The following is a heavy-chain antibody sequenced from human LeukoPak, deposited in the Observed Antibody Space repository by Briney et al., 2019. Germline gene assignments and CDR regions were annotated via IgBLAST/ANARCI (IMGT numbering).Heavy chain of an antibody. Sequence: SETLSLTCAVSGYSISSSNWWGWIRQPPGKGLEWIGYIYYSGSTYYNPSLKSRVTISVDTSKNQFSLKLSSVTAADTAVYYCARAQCGGDCYPLYYYYGMDVWGQGTTVTVSS. J-gene: IGHJ6*02. CDR1: GYSISSSNW. V-gene: IGHV4-28*01. D-gene: IGHD2-21*02. CDR3: ARAQCGGDCYPLYYYYGMDV. CDR2: IYYSGST.